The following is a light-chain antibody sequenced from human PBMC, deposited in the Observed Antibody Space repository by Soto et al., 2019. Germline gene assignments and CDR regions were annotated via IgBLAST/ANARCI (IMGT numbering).Light chain of an antibody. J-gene: IGKJ1*01. V-gene: IGKV3-11*01. CDR1: QSVSSY. CDR2: DAS. Sequence: EIVLTQSPATLSLSPGERATLSCRASQSVSSYLAWYQQKPGQAPRLLIYDASNRATGIPARFSGSGSGTDFTLTISSLEPEAFAVYYCQQRRNWPLTFGQGTKVEIK. CDR3: QQRRNWPLT.